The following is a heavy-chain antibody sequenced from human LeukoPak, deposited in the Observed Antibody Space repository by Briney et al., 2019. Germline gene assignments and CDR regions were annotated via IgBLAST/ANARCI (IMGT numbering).Heavy chain of an antibody. D-gene: IGHD1-14*01. CDR2: IIPIFGTA. CDR1: GGTFSSYA. V-gene: IGHV1-69*13. Sequence: SVKVSCKASGGTFSSYAISWVRQAPGQGLEWMGGIIPIFGTANYAQKFQGRVTITADESTSTAYMELSSLRSEDTAVYYCARGPPEGSVDNWFDPWGQGTLVTVSS. J-gene: IGHJ5*02. CDR3: ARGPPEGSVDNWFDP.